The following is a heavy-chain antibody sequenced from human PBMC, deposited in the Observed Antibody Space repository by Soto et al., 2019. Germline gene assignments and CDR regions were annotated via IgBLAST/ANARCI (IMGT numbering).Heavy chain of an antibody. CDR3: AKGGSSGYYPWYFDY. D-gene: IGHD3-22*01. CDR1: GCTFSSYG. V-gene: IGHV3-30*18. CDR2: ISYDGSNK. J-gene: IGHJ4*02. Sequence: SLRLSCAASGCTFSSYGMHWVRQAPGKGLEWVAVISYDGSNKYYADSVKGRFTISRDNSKNTLYLQMNSLRAEDTAVYYCAKGGSSGYYPWYFDYWGQGTLVTVSS.